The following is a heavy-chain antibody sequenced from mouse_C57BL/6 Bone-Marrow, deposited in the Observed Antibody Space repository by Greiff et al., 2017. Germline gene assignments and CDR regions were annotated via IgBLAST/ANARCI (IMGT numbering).Heavy chain of an antibody. CDR3: MGYCAYYFDY. CDR1: GYTFTSYW. J-gene: IGHJ2*01. CDR2: INPGNSDT. Sequence: EVQLQQSGTVLARPGASVKMSCKTSGYTFTSYWMHWVKQRPGQGLEWIGAINPGNSDTSYNQKFKGKAKLTAVTSASTAYMELSSLTNEDSAVYYCMGYCAYYFDYWGQGTTLTGSS. V-gene: IGHV1-5*01. D-gene: IGHD2-3*01.